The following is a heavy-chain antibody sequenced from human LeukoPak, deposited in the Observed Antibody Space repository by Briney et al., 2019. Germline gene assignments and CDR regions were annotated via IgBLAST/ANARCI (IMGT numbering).Heavy chain of an antibody. Sequence: GGSLRLSCAASGFTFSSYAMSWVRQAPGKGLEWVSAISGSGGSTYYADSVKGRFTISRDNSKNTLYQQMNSLRAEDTAVYYCAKERKYYDFWSGYPLGYYMDVWGKGTTVTVSS. CDR3: AKERKYYDFWSGYPLGYYMDV. V-gene: IGHV3-23*01. CDR1: GFTFSSYA. J-gene: IGHJ6*03. CDR2: ISGSGGST. D-gene: IGHD3-3*01.